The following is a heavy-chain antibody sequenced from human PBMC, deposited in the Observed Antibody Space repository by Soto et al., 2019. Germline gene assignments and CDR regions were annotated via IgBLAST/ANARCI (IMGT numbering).Heavy chain of an antibody. CDR3: AIDWGSSGWYNWFDP. J-gene: IGHJ5*02. CDR1: GFTFSTSG. CDR2: ISHDGSVT. V-gene: IGHV3-30*03. Sequence: QVQMVESGGGVVQPGTSLRLSCATSGFTFSTSGMHWGRQAPGKGLEWVAMISHDGSVTYYTDSVQGRFTISRDTPKNTLYLQMNSLRDEDTAIYYCAIDWGSSGWYNWFDPWGQGTRVTVS. D-gene: IGHD6-13*01.